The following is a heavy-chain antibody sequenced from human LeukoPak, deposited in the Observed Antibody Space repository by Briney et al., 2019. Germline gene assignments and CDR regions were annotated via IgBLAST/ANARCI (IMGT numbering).Heavy chain of an antibody. CDR2: TSYDGSDK. J-gene: IGHJ6*04. V-gene: IGHV3-30*18. CDR3: AKGRDDMDV. Sequence: GGSLRLSCAASRFTFSSYGMHWVRQAPGKGLEWVAATSYDGSDKYYADSVKGRFTISRDNSKNTLFLQMNSLRDEDTAVYYCAKGRDDMDVWGKGTTVTVSS. CDR1: RFTFSSYG.